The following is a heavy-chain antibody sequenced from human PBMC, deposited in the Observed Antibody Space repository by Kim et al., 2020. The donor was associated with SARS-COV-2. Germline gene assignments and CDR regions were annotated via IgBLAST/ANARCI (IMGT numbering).Heavy chain of an antibody. J-gene: IGHJ6*02. Sequence: KSRVTISVDTSKNQFSLKLSSVTAADTAVYYCARIARGAAYYYYYGMDVWGQGTTVTVSS. D-gene: IGHD1-26*01. V-gene: IGHV4-34*01. CDR3: ARIARGAAYYYYYGMDV.